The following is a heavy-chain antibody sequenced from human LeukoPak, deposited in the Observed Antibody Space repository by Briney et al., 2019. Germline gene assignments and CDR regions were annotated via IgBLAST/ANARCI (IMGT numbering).Heavy chain of an antibody. CDR1: SGSISTSNYY. CDR2: IFYSGST. Sequence: PSETLSLTCTVSSGSISTSNYYWGWVRQPPGTALEWIGNIFYSGSTYYSPSLKSRVTISLDTSRNQFSLKLSSVTAADTAVYYCARLVVGAAYFDYWGQGTLVTVSS. CDR3: ARLVVGAAYFDY. V-gene: IGHV4-39*07. J-gene: IGHJ4*02. D-gene: IGHD1-26*01.